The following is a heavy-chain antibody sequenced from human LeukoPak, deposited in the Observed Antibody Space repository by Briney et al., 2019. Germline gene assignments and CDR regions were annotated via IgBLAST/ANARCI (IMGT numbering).Heavy chain of an antibody. CDR2: IYYSGTT. CDR3: AMVTARLGWFDP. CDR1: GGSISSSPYY. D-gene: IGHD2-21*02. J-gene: IGHJ5*02. V-gene: IGHV4-39*07. Sequence: SETLSLTCTVSGGSISSSPYYWGWIRQPPGKGLGWIGSIYYSGTTHYSPSLESRVTISVDTSKNQFSLKLRSVTAADTAVYYCAMVTARLGWFDPWGQGTLVTVSS.